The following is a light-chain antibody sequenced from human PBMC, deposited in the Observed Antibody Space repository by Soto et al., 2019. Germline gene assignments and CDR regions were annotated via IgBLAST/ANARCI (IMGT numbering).Light chain of an antibody. CDR1: SSDIGAYNY. J-gene: IGLJ1*01. CDR3: SSYTSISTLV. Sequence: QLVLTQPASVSGSPGQSITISCTGTSSDIGAYNYVSWYQQHPGKAPKLMIYEVSDRPSGVSNRFSGSKSGNTASLTISGLQAEDEADYYCSSYTSISTLVFGSGTKLTVL. V-gene: IGLV2-14*01. CDR2: EVS.